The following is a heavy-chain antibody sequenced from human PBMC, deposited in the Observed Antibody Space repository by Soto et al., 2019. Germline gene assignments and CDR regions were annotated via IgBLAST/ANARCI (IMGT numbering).Heavy chain of an antibody. J-gene: IGHJ3*02. CDR3: ARDYAARLDAFDI. Sequence: TGGSLRLSCAASGLTFSDYYMSWIRQAPGKGLEWVSYISSSGSTIYYADSVKGRFTISRDNAKNSLYLQMNSLRAEDTAVYYCARDYAARLDAFDIWGQGTMVTVSS. CDR1: GLTFSDYY. V-gene: IGHV3-11*01. CDR2: ISSSGSTI. D-gene: IGHD3-16*01.